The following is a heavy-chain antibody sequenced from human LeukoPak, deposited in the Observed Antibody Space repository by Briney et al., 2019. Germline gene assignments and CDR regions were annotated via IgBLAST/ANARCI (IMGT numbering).Heavy chain of an antibody. CDR2: IYTSGST. Sequence: SQTLSLTCTVSGCSISSGSYYWSWIRQPAGKGLEWIGRIYTSGSTNYNPSLKSRVTISVDTSNNQFSLKLSSVTAADTAVYCCARHAESGYDRFDHWGQGTLVTVSS. CDR3: ARHAESGYDRFDH. J-gene: IGHJ4*02. V-gene: IGHV4-61*02. CDR1: GCSISSGSYY. D-gene: IGHD5-12*01.